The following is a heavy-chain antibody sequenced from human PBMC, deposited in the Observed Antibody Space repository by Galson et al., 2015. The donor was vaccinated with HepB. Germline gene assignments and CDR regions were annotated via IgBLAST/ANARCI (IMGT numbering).Heavy chain of an antibody. CDR1: GGSISSYY. CDR2: IYYSGST. D-gene: IGHD6-19*01. V-gene: IGHV4-59*01. CDR3: ARDQRGYSGSPWVGWFDP. Sequence: ETLSLTCTVSGGSISSYYWSWIRQPPGKGLEWIGYIYYSGSTNYNPSLKSRVTISVDTSKNQFSLKLSSVTAADTAVYYCARDQRGYSGSPWVGWFDPWGQGTLVTVSS. J-gene: IGHJ5*02.